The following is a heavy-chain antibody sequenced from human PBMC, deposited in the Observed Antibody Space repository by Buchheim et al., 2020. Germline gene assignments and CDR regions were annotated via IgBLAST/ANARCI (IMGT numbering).Heavy chain of an antibody. J-gene: IGHJ4*02. Sequence: QVQLVESGGGVVQPGRSLRLSCAASGFTFSSYAMHWVRQAPGKGLEWVAVISYDGSNKYYADSVKGRFTISRDNSKNTLYLQMNSLRAEDTAVYYCARGIAVAGTGDYFDYWGQGTL. CDR1: GFTFSSYA. V-gene: IGHV3-30-3*01. CDR3: ARGIAVAGTGDYFDY. D-gene: IGHD6-19*01. CDR2: ISYDGSNK.